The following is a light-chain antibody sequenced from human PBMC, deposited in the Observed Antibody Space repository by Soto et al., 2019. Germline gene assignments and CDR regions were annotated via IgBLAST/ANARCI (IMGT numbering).Light chain of an antibody. J-gene: IGKJ4*01. Sequence: EIVLTQSPATLSLSPGERATLSCRASQSVSSYLAGYQQKPGQAPRLLIYDASNRATGIPARFSGSGSGTDSTLTISSLEPEDFAVYYCQQRSNWPLLTFGGGTKVDIK. CDR1: QSVSSY. CDR3: QQRSNWPLLT. V-gene: IGKV3-11*01. CDR2: DAS.